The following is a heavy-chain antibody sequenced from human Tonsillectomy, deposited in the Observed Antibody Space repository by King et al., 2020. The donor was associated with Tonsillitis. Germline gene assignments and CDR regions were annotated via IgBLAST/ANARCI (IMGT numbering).Heavy chain of an antibody. CDR1: GITLGGHT. J-gene: IGHJ4*02. CDR2: INPNSAHI. Sequence: DVQLQESGGDLVQPGRSLRLSCAASGITLGGHTMHWVRQTPGKGLEWVSGINPNSAHIGYADSVQGRFTTARDNAKNSLFLQMNSLRVEDSALYHCIIEIKPGGLDYWGQGTLVTVSS. CDR3: IIEIKPGGLDY. D-gene: IGHD3-10*01. V-gene: IGHV3-9*01.